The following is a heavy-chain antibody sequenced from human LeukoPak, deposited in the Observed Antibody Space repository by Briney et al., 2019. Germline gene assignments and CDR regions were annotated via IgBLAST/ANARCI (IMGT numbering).Heavy chain of an antibody. Sequence: GGSLRLSCAASGFTISSYAMSWVRQAPGKGLEWVSGISGNGVSTYYADSVKGRFTISRDNSKNTLYLQMNSLRAEDRAVYYCAKVNSSWYWFDPWGQGTLVTVSS. D-gene: IGHD6-13*01. J-gene: IGHJ5*02. CDR2: ISGNGVST. CDR1: GFTISSYA. CDR3: AKVNSSWYWFDP. V-gene: IGHV3-23*01.